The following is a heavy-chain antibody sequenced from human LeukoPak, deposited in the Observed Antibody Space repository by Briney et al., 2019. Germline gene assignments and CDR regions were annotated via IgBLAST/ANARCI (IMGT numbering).Heavy chain of an antibody. CDR1: GGTFSSYA. Sequence: ASVKVSCKASGGTFSSYAISWVRQAPGQGLEWMGWINPDSGDTSYAQKFQGRVTMTRDTSISTVYVELSRLRSDDTAVYYCARSDSYTWFDPWGQGTLVTVSS. D-gene: IGHD2-15*01. CDR2: INPDSGDT. V-gene: IGHV1-2*02. CDR3: ARSDSYTWFDP. J-gene: IGHJ5*02.